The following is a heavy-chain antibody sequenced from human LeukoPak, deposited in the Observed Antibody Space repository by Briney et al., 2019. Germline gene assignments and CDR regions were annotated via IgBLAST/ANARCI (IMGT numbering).Heavy chain of an antibody. CDR2: IWYDGSNK. CDR3: ARGGSPKGAFDI. CDR1: GFTFSSYG. D-gene: IGHD1-26*01. Sequence: GGSLRLSRAASGFTFSSYGMHWVRQAPGKGLEWVAVIWYDGSNKYYADSVKGRFTISRDNSKNTLYLQMNSLRAEDTAVYYCARGGSPKGAFDIWGQGTMVTVSS. V-gene: IGHV3-33*01. J-gene: IGHJ3*02.